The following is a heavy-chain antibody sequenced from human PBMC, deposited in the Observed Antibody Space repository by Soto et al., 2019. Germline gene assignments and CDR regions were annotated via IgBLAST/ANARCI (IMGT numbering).Heavy chain of an antibody. CDR1: GFTFSNAW. CDR3: TTVFREFYDILTGYYREVDY. CDR2: IKSKTDGGTT. Sequence: GGSLRLSCAASGFTFSNAWMSWVRQAPGKGLGWVGRIKSKTDGGTTDYAAPVKGRFTISRDDSKNTLYLQMNSLKTEDTAVYYCTTVFREFYDILTGYYREVDYWGQGTLVTVSS. V-gene: IGHV3-15*01. J-gene: IGHJ4*02. D-gene: IGHD3-9*01.